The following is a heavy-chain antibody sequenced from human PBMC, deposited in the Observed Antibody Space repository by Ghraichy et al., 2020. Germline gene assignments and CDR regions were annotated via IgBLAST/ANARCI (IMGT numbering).Heavy chain of an antibody. J-gene: IGHJ6*02. CDR1: GGSISSSSYY. CDR2: IYYSGST. CDR3: ARGVGTFIYDFWSGSYGMDV. D-gene: IGHD3-3*01. V-gene: IGHV4-39*01. Sequence: SETLSLTCTVSGGSISSSSYYWGWIRQPPGKGLEWIGSIYYSGSTYYNPSLKSRVTISVDTSKNQFSLKLSSVTAADTAVYYCARGVGTFIYDFWSGSYGMDVWGQGTTVTVSS.